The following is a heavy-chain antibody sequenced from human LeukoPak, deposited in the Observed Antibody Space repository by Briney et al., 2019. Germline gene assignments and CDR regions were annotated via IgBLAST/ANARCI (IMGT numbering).Heavy chain of an antibody. D-gene: IGHD6-6*01. CDR2: ISAYNGNT. V-gene: IGHV1-18*01. CDR3: ARSLEEIAARRMVPSDY. J-gene: IGHJ4*02. Sequence: ASVKVSCKASGYTFTSYGISWVRQAPGQGLEWMGWISAYNGNTNYAQKLQGRVTMTTDTSTSTAYMELRSMRSDDTAVYYCARSLEEIAARRMVPSDYWGQGTLVTVSS. CDR1: GYTFTSYG.